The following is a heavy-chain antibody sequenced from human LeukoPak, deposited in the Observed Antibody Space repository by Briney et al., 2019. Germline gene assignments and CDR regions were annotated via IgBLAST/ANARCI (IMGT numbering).Heavy chain of an antibody. D-gene: IGHD6-6*01. V-gene: IGHV3-7*01. CDR3: ARRGGSSSRRSPIDY. Sequence: GGSLRLSCTASGFTFSDYWMTWVRHAPGEAPEWVANIKQDGSQRYYVDSVRGRFTISRDNAKNSLFLQMNGLRAEDTAVYYCARRGGSSSRRSPIDYWGQGTLVTVSS. CDR2: IKQDGSQR. CDR1: GFTFSDYW. J-gene: IGHJ4*02.